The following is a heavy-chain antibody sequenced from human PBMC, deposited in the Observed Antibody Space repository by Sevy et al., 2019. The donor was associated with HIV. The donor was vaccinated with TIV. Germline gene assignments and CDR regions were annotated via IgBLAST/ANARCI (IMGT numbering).Heavy chain of an antibody. V-gene: IGHV1-2*02. CDR2: INPNSGGT. Sequence: ASVKVSCKASGYTFTGYYMHWVRQAPGQGLEWMGWINPNSGGTNYAQKFQGRVTMTRDTSISTAYMEPSRLRSDDTAVYYCARAGWAYYYYGMDVWGQGTTVTVSS. CDR3: ARAGWAYYYYGMDV. CDR1: GYTFTGYY. J-gene: IGHJ6*02. D-gene: IGHD6-19*01.